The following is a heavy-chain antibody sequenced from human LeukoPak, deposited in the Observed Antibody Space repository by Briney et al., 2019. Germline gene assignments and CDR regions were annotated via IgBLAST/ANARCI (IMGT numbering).Heavy chain of an antibody. D-gene: IGHD3-10*01. CDR3: ARDRCGSGSFSYYYYGMDV. J-gene: IGHJ6*02. Sequence: ASVKVSCKASGYTFTGYYMHWVRQAPGQGLEWMGWINPNSGGTNYAQKFQGRVTMTRDTSISTAYMELSRLRSGDTAVYYCARDRCGSGSFSYYYYGMDVWGQGTTVTVSS. CDR1: GYTFTGYY. CDR2: INPNSGGT. V-gene: IGHV1-2*02.